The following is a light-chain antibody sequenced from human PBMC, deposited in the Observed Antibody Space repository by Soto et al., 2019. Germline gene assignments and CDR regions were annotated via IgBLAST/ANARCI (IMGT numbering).Light chain of an antibody. CDR2: WAS. Sequence: DIVMTQSPDSLAVSLGERATINCKSSQSVLYSSNNKNYLAWYQQKPGQPPKLLIYWASTRESGVPDRFNGSGSGTDFTLTISSLQAEDVAVYYCQQYYTTPPLTFGGETKVEIK. V-gene: IGKV4-1*01. CDR1: QSVLYSSNNKNY. CDR3: QQYYTTPPLT. J-gene: IGKJ4*01.